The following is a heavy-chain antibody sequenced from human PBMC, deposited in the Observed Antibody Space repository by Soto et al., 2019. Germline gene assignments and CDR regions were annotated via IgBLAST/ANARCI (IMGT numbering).Heavy chain of an antibody. CDR2: ISGSGGST. J-gene: IGHJ4*02. D-gene: IGHD3-22*01. CDR1: GFTFISYA. CDR3: AAGLGDYYDSSGYYPRAWSFDY. Sequence: WGSLRLSCAASGFTFISYAIICFRQSAFKWLEWVSAISGSGGSTYYADSVKGRFTISRDNSKNTLYLQMNSLRAEDTAVYYCAAGLGDYYDSSGYYPRAWSFDYWGQGTLVTVSS. V-gene: IGHV3-23*01.